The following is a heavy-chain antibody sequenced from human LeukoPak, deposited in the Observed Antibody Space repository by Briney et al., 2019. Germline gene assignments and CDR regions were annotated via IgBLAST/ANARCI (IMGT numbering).Heavy chain of an antibody. D-gene: IGHD2-15*01. CDR1: GFTFSSYW. Sequence: PGGSLRLSCAASGFTFSSYWMSWVRQAPGKGLEWVANIKQDGSEKYYVDSVKGRFTISRDNAKNSLYLQMNSLRAEDTAVYYCARDSGLMVVAATGAFDIWGQGTMVTVSS. CDR3: ARDSGLMVVAATGAFDI. CDR2: IKQDGSEK. V-gene: IGHV3-7*01. J-gene: IGHJ3*02.